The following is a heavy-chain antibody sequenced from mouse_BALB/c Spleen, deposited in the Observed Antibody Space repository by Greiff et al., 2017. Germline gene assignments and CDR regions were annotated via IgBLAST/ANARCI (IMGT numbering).Heavy chain of an antibody. V-gene: IGHV1S29*02. D-gene: IGHD1-1*01. CDR3: ARGTTVVFDY. Sequence: EVQLQQSGPELVKPGASVKISCKASGYTFTDYNMHWVKQSHGKSLEWIGYIYPYNGGTGYNQKFKSTATLTVDNSSSTAYMELRSLTSEDSAVYYCARGTTVVFDYWGQGTTLTVSS. CDR2: IYPYNGGT. CDR1: GYTFTDYN. J-gene: IGHJ2*01.